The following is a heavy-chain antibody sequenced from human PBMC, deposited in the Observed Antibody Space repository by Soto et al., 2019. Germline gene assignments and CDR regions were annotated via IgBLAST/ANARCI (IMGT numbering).Heavy chain of an antibody. Sequence: SETLSLTCAVYGGSFSGYYWSWIRQPPGKGLEWIGEINHSGSTNYNPSLKSRVTISVDTSKNQFSLKLSSVTAADAAVYYCARGGIAALYYGMDVWGQGTTVTVSS. CDR2: INHSGST. D-gene: IGHD6-6*01. V-gene: IGHV4-34*01. CDR1: GGSFSGYY. J-gene: IGHJ6*02. CDR3: ARGGIAALYYGMDV.